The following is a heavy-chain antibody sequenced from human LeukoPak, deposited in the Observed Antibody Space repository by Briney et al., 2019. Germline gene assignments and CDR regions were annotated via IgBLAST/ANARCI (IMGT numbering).Heavy chain of an antibody. CDR2: LSNCGDNT. CDR1: GFTFSSHA. J-gene: IGHJ4*02. CDR3: AKLRASSWDPFDY. Sequence: GDPLSLSCAVSGFTFSSHAMIELPQARGGGLVCFSCLSNCGDNTYYAASVKSRFIISRDNSKNTRYLQMNSLRPEVSAIYYCAKLRASSWDPFDYWGQGTLVTVSS. D-gene: IGHD6-13*01. V-gene: IGHV3-23*01.